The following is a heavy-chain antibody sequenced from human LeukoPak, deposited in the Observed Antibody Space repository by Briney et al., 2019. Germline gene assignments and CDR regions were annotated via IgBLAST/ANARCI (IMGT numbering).Heavy chain of an antibody. CDR3: ARGPYGSGSYY. V-gene: IGHV4-30-4*01. J-gene: IGHJ4*02. D-gene: IGHD3-10*01. CDR2: IYYSGTT. CDR1: GVSISSGGYY. Sequence: SQTLSLTCTVSGVSISSGGYYWSWIRQPPGKGLEWIGYIYYSGTTYYNPSLKSRVTISVDTSKNQFSLKLTSVTAADTAVYYCARGPYGSGSYYWGQGTLVTVSS.